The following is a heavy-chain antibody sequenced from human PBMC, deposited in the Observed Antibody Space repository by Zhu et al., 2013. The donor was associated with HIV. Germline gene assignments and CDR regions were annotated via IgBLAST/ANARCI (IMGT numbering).Heavy chain of an antibody. CDR3: ATGLQSNWNYVYYYGMDV. CDR2: FDPEDGET. CDR1: GYTLTELS. V-gene: IGHV1-24*01. Sequence: QVQLVQSGAEVKKPGASVKVSCKVSGYTLTELSMHWVRQAPGKGLEWMGGFDPEDGETIYAQKFQGRVTMTEDTSTDTAYMELSSLRSEDTAVYYCATGLQSNWNYVYYYGMDVWGQGTTVTVSS. J-gene: IGHJ6*02. D-gene: IGHD1-7*01.